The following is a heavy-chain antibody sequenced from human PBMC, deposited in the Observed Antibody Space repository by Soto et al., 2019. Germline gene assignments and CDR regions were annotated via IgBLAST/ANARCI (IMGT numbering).Heavy chain of an antibody. J-gene: IGHJ3*02. D-gene: IGHD6-13*01. CDR1: GYTFTSYY. CDR3: ARDGKRVTQYSSGWWEGSAFDI. CDR2: INPSGGSA. V-gene: IGHV1-46*01. Sequence: ASVKVSCKASGYTFTSYYMHWVRQASGQGLEWMGIINPSGGSASYAQKFQGRVTMTRDTSTSTVYMELSSLRSEDTAVYYCARDGKRVTQYSSGWWEGSAFDIWG.